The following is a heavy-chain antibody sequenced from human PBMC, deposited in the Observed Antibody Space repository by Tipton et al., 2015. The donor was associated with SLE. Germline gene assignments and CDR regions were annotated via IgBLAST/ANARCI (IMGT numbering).Heavy chain of an antibody. CDR3: SRGRNNFRN. D-gene: IGHD1-1*01. Sequence: SLRLSCVASGFIFSSYGMSWVRQAPGKGLEWVSVIYAGGSSPYYADSVKGRFIISRDESKDTLYLHMNSLRAEDTAVYYCSRGRNNFRNGGQGTRVTVSS. J-gene: IGHJ4*02. CDR2: IYAGGSSP. V-gene: IGHV3-23*03. CDR1: GFIFSSYG.